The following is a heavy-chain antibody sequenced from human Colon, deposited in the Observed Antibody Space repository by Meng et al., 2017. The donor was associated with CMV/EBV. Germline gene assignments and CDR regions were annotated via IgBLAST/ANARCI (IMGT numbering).Heavy chain of an antibody. J-gene: IGHJ6*02. CDR1: GFSFSGYG. CDR2: IRYDGINK. V-gene: IGHV3-30*02. D-gene: IGHD2-2*01. Sequence: GESLKISCVGSGFSFSGYGMHWVRQAPGKGLEWAAFIRYDGINKYYADSVKGRFTISRDNAKNSLYLQMNSLGEEDTAVYYCAKDLVREIVPAALVLDVWGQGTTVTVSS. CDR3: AKDLVREIVPAALVLDV.